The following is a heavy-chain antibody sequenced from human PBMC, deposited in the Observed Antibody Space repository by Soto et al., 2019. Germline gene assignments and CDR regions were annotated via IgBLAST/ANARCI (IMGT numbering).Heavy chain of an antibody. CDR1: GGSISSGGYY. CDR3: ARGRTSSPTPGDY. V-gene: IGHV4-31*03. CDR2: IYYSGST. D-gene: IGHD2-2*01. J-gene: IGHJ4*02. Sequence: SETLSLTCTVSGGSISSGGYYWSWIRQHPGKGLEWIGYIYYSGSTYYNPSLKSRVTISVDTSKNQFSLKLSSVTAADTAVYYCARGRTSSPTPGDYWGQGTLVNVSS.